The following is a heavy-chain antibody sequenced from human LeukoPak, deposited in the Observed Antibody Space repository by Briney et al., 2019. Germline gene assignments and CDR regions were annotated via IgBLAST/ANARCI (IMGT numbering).Heavy chain of an antibody. CDR1: GYTFTSYY. D-gene: IGHD6-13*01. V-gene: IGHV1-46*01. J-gene: IGHJ5*02. CDR2: INPSGGST. CDR3: ARVKLSRSSGYSTNWFDP. Sequence: ASVKVSCKASGYTFTSYYMHWVRQAPGQGLEWMGIINPSGGSTSYAQKFQGRVTLTRDTSTSTVYTELSSLRSEDTAVYYCARVKLSRSSGYSTNWFDPWGQGTLVTVSS.